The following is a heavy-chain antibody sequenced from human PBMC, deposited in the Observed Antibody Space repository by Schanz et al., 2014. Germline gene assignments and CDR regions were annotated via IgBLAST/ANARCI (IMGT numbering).Heavy chain of an antibody. V-gene: IGHV3-23*01. J-gene: IGHJ6*02. CDR1: GFTFSKYW. Sequence: EVQLLDSGGGLVQPGGSLRLSCGGSGFTFSKYWMSWVRQAPGKGLEWVSSISHSGGSKYYADSVKGRFTISRDNSENTLYLQMNSLSADDTAVFYCAKGMGYCSGGTCYDYYYYGLDVWGQGTTVTVSS. CDR3: AKGMGYCSGGTCYDYYYYGLDV. D-gene: IGHD2-15*01. CDR2: ISHSGGSK.